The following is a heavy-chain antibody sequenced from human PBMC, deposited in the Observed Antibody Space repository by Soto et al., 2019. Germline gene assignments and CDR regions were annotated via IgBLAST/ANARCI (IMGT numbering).Heavy chain of an antibody. CDR2: IIPIFGTA. Sequence: QVQLVQSGAEVKKPGSSVKVSCKASGGTFSSYAISWVRQAPGQGLEWMRGIIPIFGTANYAQKFQGRVTITADESTSSAYMELSSLRSEDTAVYYCARDPWFGESSPHNWFDPWGQGTLVTVSS. CDR1: GGTFSSYA. V-gene: IGHV1-69*01. J-gene: IGHJ5*02. CDR3: ARDPWFGESSPHNWFDP. D-gene: IGHD3-10*01.